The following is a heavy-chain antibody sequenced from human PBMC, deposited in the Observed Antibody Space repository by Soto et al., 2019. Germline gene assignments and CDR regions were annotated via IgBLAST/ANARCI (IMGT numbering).Heavy chain of an antibody. D-gene: IGHD6-13*01. CDR2: ISAYNGNT. Sequence: ASVKVSCKASGYTFTSYGISWVRQAPGQGLEWMGWISAYNGNTNYAQKLQGRVTMTTDTSTSTAYMELRSLRSDDTAVYYCELARIEEDGKRGYYYGMDVWGQGTTVTVSS. J-gene: IGHJ6*02. V-gene: IGHV1-18*01. CDR3: ELARIEEDGKRGYYYGMDV. CDR1: GYTFTSYG.